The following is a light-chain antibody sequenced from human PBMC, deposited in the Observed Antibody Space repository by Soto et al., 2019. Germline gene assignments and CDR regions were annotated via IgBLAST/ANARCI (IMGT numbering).Light chain of an antibody. CDR2: GAS. V-gene: IGKV3-20*01. CDR1: QSVSSSY. J-gene: IGKJ5*01. Sequence: EIVMTQSSSTLYVSTGERATLSCRVSQSVSSSYLAWYQQKPGRAPRLLIYGASSRATGIPDRFSGSGSGTDFTLTISRLEPEDFAVYYCPQYGSSPSTLGQGTRPKI. CDR3: PQYGSSPST.